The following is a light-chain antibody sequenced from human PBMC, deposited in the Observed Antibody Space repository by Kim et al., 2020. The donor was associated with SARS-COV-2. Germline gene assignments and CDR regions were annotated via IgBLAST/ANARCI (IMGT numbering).Light chain of an antibody. CDR2: GKN. V-gene: IGLV3-19*01. CDR1: SLKSYY. Sequence: SSELTQDPAMSVALGQTVTITCQGDSLKSYYASWYQQKAGQAPVLVIYGKNNRPSGIPDRFSGSNSINTASLTITGAQAEDEADYYCNSRDNSANHHMVFGGGTQLTVL. J-gene: IGLJ2*01. CDR3: NSRDNSANHHMV.